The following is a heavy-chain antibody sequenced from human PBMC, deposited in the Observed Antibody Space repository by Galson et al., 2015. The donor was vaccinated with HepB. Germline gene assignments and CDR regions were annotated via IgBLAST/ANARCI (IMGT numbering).Heavy chain of an antibody. CDR2: INEDGSVK. J-gene: IGHJ4*02. CDR3: ARDMAYGALDY. V-gene: IGHV3-7*01. Sequence: SLRLSCAVSGFTFSSSWMTWVRQAPGKGLEWVANINEDGSVKNHVDSVKGRFTISRDNAENSLYLQMNSLRAEDTAVYYCARDMAYGALDYWGQGTLVTVSS. D-gene: IGHD4/OR15-4a*01. CDR1: GFTFSSSW.